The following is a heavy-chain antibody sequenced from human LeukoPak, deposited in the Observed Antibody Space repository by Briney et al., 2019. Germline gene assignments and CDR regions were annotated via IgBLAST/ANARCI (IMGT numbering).Heavy chain of an antibody. CDR1: GFTFSSYA. Sequence: GGSLRLSCAASGFTFSSYAMSWVRQAPGKGLGWVSAISGSGGSTYYADSVKGRFTISRDNSKNTLYLQMNSLRAEDTAVYYCAKDLSGSYFIPFDPWGQGTLVTVSS. CDR2: ISGSGGST. CDR3: AKDLSGSYFIPFDP. V-gene: IGHV3-23*01. D-gene: IGHD1-26*01. J-gene: IGHJ5*02.